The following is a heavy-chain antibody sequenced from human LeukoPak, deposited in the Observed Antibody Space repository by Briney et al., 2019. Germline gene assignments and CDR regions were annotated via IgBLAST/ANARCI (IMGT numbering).Heavy chain of an antibody. CDR2: IRYDGSNK. CDR3: ASSIDGSRHRRLDY. Sequence: GGSLRLSCAASGFTFSSYGMHWVRQAPGKGLEWVAFIRYDGSNKYYADSVKGRFTISRDNSKNTLYLQMNILRAEHTAVYYCASSIDGSRHRRLDYWGQGTLVTV. V-gene: IGHV3-30*02. D-gene: IGHD5-24*01. J-gene: IGHJ4*02. CDR1: GFTFSSYG.